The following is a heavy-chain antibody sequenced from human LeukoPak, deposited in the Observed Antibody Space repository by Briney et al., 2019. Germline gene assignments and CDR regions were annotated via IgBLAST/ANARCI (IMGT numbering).Heavy chain of an antibody. Sequence: PSETLSLTCTVSGGSISSYYWGWIRQPPGKGLEWIGSIYYSGSTYYNPSLKSRVTISVDTSKNQFSLKLSSVTAADTAVYYCARGVGWELPDFFDYWGQGTLVTVSS. V-gene: IGHV4-39*07. D-gene: IGHD1-26*01. CDR1: GGSISSYY. CDR2: IYYSGST. J-gene: IGHJ4*02. CDR3: ARGVGWELPDFFDY.